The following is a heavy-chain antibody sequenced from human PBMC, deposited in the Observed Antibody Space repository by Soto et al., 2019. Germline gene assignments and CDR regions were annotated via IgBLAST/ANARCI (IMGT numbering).Heavy chain of an antibody. V-gene: IGHV3-72*01. D-gene: IGHD3-10*01. J-gene: IGHJ4*02. CDR3: GRRPARGPVDY. CDR1: GFTFSDHY. Sequence: GGSLRLSCAASGFTFSDHYMDWVRQAPGKGLEWVGRIRNKANSYTTEYAASVKGRFTISRDDSKNSLYLQMNSLKTEDTAVYYCGRRPARGPVDYWGQGTLVTVSS. CDR2: IRNKANSYTT.